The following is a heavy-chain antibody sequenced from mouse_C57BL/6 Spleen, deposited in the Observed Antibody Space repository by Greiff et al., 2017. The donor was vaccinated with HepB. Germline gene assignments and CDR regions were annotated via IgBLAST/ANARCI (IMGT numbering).Heavy chain of an antibody. J-gene: IGHJ1*03. V-gene: IGHV1-55*01. CDR1: GYTFTSYW. CDR2: IYPGSGST. Sequence: VKLQQPGAELVKPGASVKMSCKASGYTFTSYWITWVKQRPGQGLEWIGDIYPGSGSTNYNEKFKSKATLTVDTSSSTAYMQLSSLTSEDSAVYYCARCYYYGSSHWYFDVWGTGTTVTVSS. CDR3: ARCYYYGSSHWYFDV. D-gene: IGHD1-1*01.